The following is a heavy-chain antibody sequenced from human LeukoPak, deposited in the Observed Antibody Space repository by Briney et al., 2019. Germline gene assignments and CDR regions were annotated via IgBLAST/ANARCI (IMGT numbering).Heavy chain of an antibody. V-gene: IGHV4-61*02. CDR1: GGSISSGSYY. J-gene: IGHJ5*02. Sequence: PSETLSLTCTVSGGSISSGSYYWSWIRQPAGKGLEWIGRIYTSGSTNYNPSLKSRVAISVDTSKNQFSLKLSSVTAADTAVYYCARLIYQLPHYWFDPWGQGTLVTVSS. D-gene: IGHD2-2*01. CDR3: ARLIYQLPHYWFDP. CDR2: IYTSGST.